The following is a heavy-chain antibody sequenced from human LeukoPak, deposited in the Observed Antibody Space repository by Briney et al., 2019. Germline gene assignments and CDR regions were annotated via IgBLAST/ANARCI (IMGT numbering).Heavy chain of an antibody. CDR3: ARAPPPQRYYYDSSGYWPFDY. D-gene: IGHD3-22*01. J-gene: IGHJ4*02. CDR1: GFTFSSYA. V-gene: IGHV3-30*04. Sequence: GGSLRLSCAASGFTFSSYAMHWVRQAPGKGLEWVAVISYDGSNKYYADSVKGRFTISRDNSKNTLYLQMNSLRAEDTAVYYCARAPPPQRYYYDSSGYWPFDYWGQGTLVTVSS. CDR2: ISYDGSNK.